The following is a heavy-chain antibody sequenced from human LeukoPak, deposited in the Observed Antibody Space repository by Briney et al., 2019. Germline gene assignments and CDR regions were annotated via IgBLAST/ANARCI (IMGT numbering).Heavy chain of an antibody. V-gene: IGHV1-69*06. CDR3: ARGYCSGTSCSWFDP. J-gene: IGHJ5*02. CDR1: GGTFSGYT. CDR2: IIPIFGTA. D-gene: IGHD2-2*01. Sequence: ASVKVSYKASGGTFSGYTIRRVRQAPGQGLEWMGGIIPIFGTANYAQKFQGRVTITADKSTSTVYMELSSLRSEDTAVYYCARGYCSGTSCSWFDPWGQGTLVTVSS.